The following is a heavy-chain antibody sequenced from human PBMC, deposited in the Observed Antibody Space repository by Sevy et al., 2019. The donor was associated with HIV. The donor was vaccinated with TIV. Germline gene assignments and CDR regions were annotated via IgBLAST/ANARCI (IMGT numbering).Heavy chain of an antibody. CDR1: GFTFSSYT. J-gene: IGHJ3*02. D-gene: IGHD3-9*01. Sequence: GGSLRLSCAASGFTFSSYTMDWVRQAPGKGLEWVSSIIIGSNYIYYADSLKGRFTISRDNAKNSVFLQMHSLRAEDTALYYCARREGLTDDGFDIWGQGTMVTVSS. CDR3: ARREGLTDDGFDI. CDR2: IIIGSNYI. V-gene: IGHV3-21*03.